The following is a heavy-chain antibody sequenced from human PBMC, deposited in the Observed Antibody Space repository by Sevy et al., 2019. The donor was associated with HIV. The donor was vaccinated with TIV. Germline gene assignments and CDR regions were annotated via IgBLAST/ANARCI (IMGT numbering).Heavy chain of an antibody. CDR2: IYYSGST. CDR3: AREEVAARLGWFDP. D-gene: IGHD6-6*01. Sequence: SETPSLTCTVSGGSVSSGSYYWSWIRQPPGKGLEWIGYIYYSGSTNYNPSLKSRVTISVDTSKNQFSLKLSSVTAADTAVYYCAREEVAARLGWFDPWGQGTLVTVSS. V-gene: IGHV4-61*01. CDR1: GGSVSSGSYY. J-gene: IGHJ5*02.